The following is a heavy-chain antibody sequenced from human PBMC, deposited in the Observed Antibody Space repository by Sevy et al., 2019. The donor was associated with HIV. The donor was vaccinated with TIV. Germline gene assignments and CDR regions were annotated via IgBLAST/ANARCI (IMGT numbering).Heavy chain of an antibody. D-gene: IGHD3-10*01. V-gene: IGHV1-18*01. Sequence: ASVKVSCKTSGYTFNNYGFSWVREAPGQGLEWMGWISVYGETNYAQKVQDRLTVTTHTSTATAYMELRSLRSDERAVYYCSRGLYFDFGAYWGQGTLVTVSS. CDR1: GYTFNNYG. CDR2: ISVYGET. J-gene: IGHJ4*02. CDR3: SRGLYFDFGAY.